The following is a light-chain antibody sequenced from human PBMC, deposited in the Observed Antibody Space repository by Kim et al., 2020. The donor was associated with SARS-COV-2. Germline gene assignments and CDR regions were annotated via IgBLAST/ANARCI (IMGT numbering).Light chain of an antibody. J-gene: IGLJ3*02. CDR1: KLGDKY. CDR2: QDN. CDR3: QSYDNNYWV. Sequence: SYELTQPPSVSVSPGQTASITCSGDKLGDKYAYWYQQKPGQSPVVVIYQDNKRPSGIPERFSGSNSGNTATLTISGTQAMDEADYYCQSYDNNYWVFGGGTQLTVL. V-gene: IGLV3-1*01.